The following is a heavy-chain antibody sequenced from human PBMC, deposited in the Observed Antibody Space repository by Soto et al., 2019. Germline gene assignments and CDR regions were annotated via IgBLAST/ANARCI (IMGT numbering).Heavy chain of an antibody. CDR1: GFMFSSYA. J-gene: IGHJ5*01. D-gene: IGHD3-22*01. V-gene: IGHV3-23*01. CDR3: AKLTYPSDSTGYYYERVSGWIDS. CDR2: ISASGGTA. Sequence: GGSLRLSCAASGFMFSSYAMSWVRQAPGKGLEWVSSISASGGTANLADSVEGRCAISRDNSKSTLYLQMNSLRAEDTAVYYCAKLTYPSDSTGYYYERVSGWIDSWGQGTLVTVSS.